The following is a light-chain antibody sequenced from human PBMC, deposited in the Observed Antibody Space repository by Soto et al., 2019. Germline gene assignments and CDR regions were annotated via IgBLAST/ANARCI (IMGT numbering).Light chain of an antibody. Sequence: EGVLTQSPGTLSLYPGERATLSCRASQSVSSSYLAWYQQKPGQAPRLLIYGASTRATGIPDRFSASGSGTDFTLTISGLEPEDFAVYYCQQYGSSLITFGQGTRLEIK. CDR1: QSVSSSY. V-gene: IGKV3-20*01. CDR3: QQYGSSLIT. CDR2: GAS. J-gene: IGKJ5*01.